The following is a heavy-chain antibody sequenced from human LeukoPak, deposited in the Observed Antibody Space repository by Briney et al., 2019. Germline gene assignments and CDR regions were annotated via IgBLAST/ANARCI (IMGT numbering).Heavy chain of an antibody. V-gene: IGHV1-24*01. Sequence: ASVKVSCKVSGYTLTELSMHWVRQAPGKGLEWMGGFDPEDGETIYAQKFQGRVTMTEDTSTDTAYMELSSLRSEDTAVYYCATAPGISSSFVYWGQGTLVTVSS. CDR3: ATAPGISSSFVY. D-gene: IGHD6-6*01. CDR2: FDPEDGET. CDR1: GYTLTELS. J-gene: IGHJ4*02.